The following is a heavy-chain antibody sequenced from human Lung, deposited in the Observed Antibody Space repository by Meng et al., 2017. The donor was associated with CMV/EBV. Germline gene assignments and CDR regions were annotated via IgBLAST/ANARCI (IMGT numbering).Heavy chain of an antibody. D-gene: IGHD3-16*01. CDR2: VYYDGST. CDR3: AREDEEGGYFDN. CDR1: RGSVTSSSSY. Sequence: SXTXSLXCTVSRGSVTSSSSYWTWIRQPPGKGLEWIGYVYYDGSTNYNPSLKSRVTISLDTSKNQFCLDLRSVTAADTAVYYCAREDEEGGYFDNWGQGTXVTVSS. V-gene: IGHV4-61*01. J-gene: IGHJ4*02.